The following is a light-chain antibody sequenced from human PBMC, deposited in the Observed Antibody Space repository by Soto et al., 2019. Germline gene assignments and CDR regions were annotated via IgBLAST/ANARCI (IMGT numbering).Light chain of an antibody. CDR3: SSKSPDF. CDR1: SSGIRDYNY. V-gene: IGLV2-14*01. J-gene: IGLJ1*01. Sequence: ALTQPASVSGSPGQSITISCTGTSSGIRDYNYVSWYQQLPGNAPKLIMYEVSNRPSGISNRFSGSKSGNTASLTISGLQAEDEADYYCSSKSPDFFGTGTQLTVL. CDR2: EVS.